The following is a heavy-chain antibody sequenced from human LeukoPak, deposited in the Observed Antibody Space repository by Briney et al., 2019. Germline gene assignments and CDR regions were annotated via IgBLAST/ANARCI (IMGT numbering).Heavy chain of an antibody. CDR2: TNGRGDST. J-gene: IGHJ3*02. D-gene: IGHD2-2*01. Sequence: PGGSLRLSCAASGFTFSNYAMSWVRQAPGKGLEWVSGTNGRGDSTVYADSVKGRFTISRDNAKNSLYLQMNSLRAEDTAVFYCARTIVEVPAAKRALDDFDIWGQGTMVTVSS. CDR1: GFTFSNYA. CDR3: ARTIVEVPAAKRALDDFDI. V-gene: IGHV3-23*01.